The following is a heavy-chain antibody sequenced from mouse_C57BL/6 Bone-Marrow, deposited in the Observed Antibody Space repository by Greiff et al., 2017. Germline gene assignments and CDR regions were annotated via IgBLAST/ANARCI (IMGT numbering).Heavy chain of an antibody. CDR1: GYSITSGYY. CDR3: ARVYYWYFDV. Sequence: DVQLQESGPGLVKPSQSLSLTCSVTGYSITSGYYWNWIRQFPGNKLEWMGYISYDGSNNYNPSLKNRISITRDTSKNQFFLKLNSVTTEDTATXYCARVYYWYFDVWGTGTTVTVSS. V-gene: IGHV3-6*01. CDR2: ISYDGSN. J-gene: IGHJ1*03.